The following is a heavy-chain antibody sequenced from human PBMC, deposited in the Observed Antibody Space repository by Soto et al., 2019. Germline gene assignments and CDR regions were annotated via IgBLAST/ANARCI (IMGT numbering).Heavy chain of an antibody. D-gene: IGHD2-21*02. CDR2: ISSSSSYI. CDR3: ARGGRWRQKLDY. Sequence: NPGGSLRLSCAASGFTFSSYSMNWVRQAPGKGLEWVSSISSSSSYIYYADSVKGRFTISRDNAKTSLYLQMNSVRAEDTAVYYCARGGRWRQKLDYWGQGTLVTVSS. V-gene: IGHV3-21*01. J-gene: IGHJ4*02. CDR1: GFTFSSYS.